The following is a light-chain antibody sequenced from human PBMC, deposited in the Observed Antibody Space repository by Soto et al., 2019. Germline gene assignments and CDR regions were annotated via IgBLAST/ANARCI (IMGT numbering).Light chain of an antibody. CDR1: QSLLHSNGYSY. Sequence: DIVMTQSPLSLPVTPGEPASISCRSSQSLLHSNGYSYLDWYLQKPGQSPQLLIYLGSNRASGVPDRFSGSRSGTDFTLKISRVEAEDVGVYYCMQFTHWPWTFGQGTKVEI. J-gene: IGKJ1*01. CDR3: MQFTHWPWT. CDR2: LGS. V-gene: IGKV2-28*01.